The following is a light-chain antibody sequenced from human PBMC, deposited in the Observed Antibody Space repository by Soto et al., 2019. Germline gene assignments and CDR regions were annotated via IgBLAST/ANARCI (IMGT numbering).Light chain of an antibody. Sequence: DIQMTQFPSSLSASVGDRVTITCRASQSVSNYLNWYQHKPGKAPRLLIYAAFSFQGGVPSRFSCTGSGTDFSLTINGLQPEDFATYYCQQSYSLITFGQGTRLEIK. CDR2: AAF. J-gene: IGKJ5*01. CDR1: QSVSNY. CDR3: QQSYSLIT. V-gene: IGKV1-39*01.